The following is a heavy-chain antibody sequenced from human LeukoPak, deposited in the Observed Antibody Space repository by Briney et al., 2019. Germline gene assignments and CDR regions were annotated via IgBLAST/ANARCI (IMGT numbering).Heavy chain of an antibody. V-gene: IGHV3-21*01. Sequence: GGSLRLSCAASGFTFSSYSMNWVRQAPRKGLEWVSSISSSSSYIYYADSVKGRFTISRDNAKNSLYLQMNSLRAEDTAVYYCARRIAVAGTTYFQHWGQGTLVTVSS. CDR3: ARRIAVAGTTYFQH. CDR1: GFTFSSYS. J-gene: IGHJ1*01. D-gene: IGHD6-19*01. CDR2: ISSSSSYI.